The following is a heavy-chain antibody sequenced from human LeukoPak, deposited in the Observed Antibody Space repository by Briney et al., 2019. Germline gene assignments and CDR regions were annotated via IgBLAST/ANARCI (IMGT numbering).Heavy chain of an antibody. CDR2: IRSKANSYAT. CDR1: GFTFSGSA. V-gene: IGHV3-73*01. CDR3: AKDGVVVVAADFDY. D-gene: IGHD2-15*01. J-gene: IGHJ4*02. Sequence: PGGSLKLSCAASGFTFSGSAMHWVRQASGKGLEWVGRIRSKANSYATAYAASVKGRFTISRDDSKNTAYLQMNSLRAEDTAVYYCAKDGVVVVAADFDYWGQGTLVTVSS.